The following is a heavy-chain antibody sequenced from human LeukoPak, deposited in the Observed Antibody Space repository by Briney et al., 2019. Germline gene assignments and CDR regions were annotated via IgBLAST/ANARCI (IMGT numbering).Heavy chain of an antibody. Sequence: SETLSLTCTVSGGSISSSSYYWGWIRQPPGKGLEWIGSIYYSGSTYYNPSLKSRVTISVDTSKNQFSLKLSSVTAADSAVYYCASYRNYYYYYLDVWGKGTTVTISS. CDR1: GGSISSSSYY. CDR3: ASYRNYYYYYLDV. J-gene: IGHJ6*03. D-gene: IGHD4-17*01. V-gene: IGHV4-39*01. CDR2: IYYSGST.